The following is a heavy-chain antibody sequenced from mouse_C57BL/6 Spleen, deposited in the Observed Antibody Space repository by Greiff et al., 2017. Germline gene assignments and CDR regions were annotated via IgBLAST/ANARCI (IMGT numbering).Heavy chain of an antibody. CDR2: IYPGSGST. D-gene: IGHD1-1*01. V-gene: IGHV1-55*01. Sequence: VQLQQPGAELVKPGASVKMSCKASGYTFTSYWITWVKQRPGQGLEWIGDIYPGSGSTNYNEKFKSKATLTVDTSSSTAYMQLSSLTSEDSAVYYCATVYGSSEPYWYFDVWGTGTTVTVSS. CDR1: GYTFTSYW. J-gene: IGHJ1*03. CDR3: ATVYGSSEPYWYFDV.